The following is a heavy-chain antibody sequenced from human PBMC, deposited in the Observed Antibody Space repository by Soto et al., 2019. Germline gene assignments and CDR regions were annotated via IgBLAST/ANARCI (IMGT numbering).Heavy chain of an antibody. J-gene: IGHJ6*02. CDR3: AREGGSGSYRYYGMDV. CDR2: IIPIFGTA. V-gene: IGHV1-69*12. CDR1: GGTFSSYA. Sequence: QVQLVQSGAEVKKPGSSVKVSCKASGGTFSSYAISWVRQAPGQGLEWMGGIIPIFGTANYAQKFQGRATITADESTSTASMELSSLRSEDTAVYYCAREGGSGSYRYYGMDVWGQGTTVTVSS. D-gene: IGHD3-10*01.